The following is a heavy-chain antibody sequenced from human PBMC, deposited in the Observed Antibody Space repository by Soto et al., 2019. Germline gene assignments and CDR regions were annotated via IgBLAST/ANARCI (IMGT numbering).Heavy chain of an antibody. CDR1: GGSISSYY. V-gene: IGHV4-4*07. CDR2: IFTSGST. J-gene: IGHJ5*02. CDR3: ARDKTARHNWFDP. Sequence: QVQLQESGPGLVKPSETLSLSCTVSGGSISSYYWSWIRQPAGKGLEWIGRIFTSGSTNYNPSLKSRVTMSVDTSKNQFSLRLSSVTAADTAVYYCARDKTARHNWFDPWGQGIQVTVSS.